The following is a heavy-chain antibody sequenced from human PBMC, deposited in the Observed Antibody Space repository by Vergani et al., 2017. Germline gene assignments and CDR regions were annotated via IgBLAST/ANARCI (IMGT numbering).Heavy chain of an antibody. CDR1: GYSFTSYW. V-gene: IGHV5-51*01. CDR2: IYPGDSDT. D-gene: IGHD3-10*01. Sequence: EVQLVQSGAEVKKPGESLKISCKGSGYSFTSYWIGWVRQMPGKGLEWMGIIYPGDSDTRYSPSFQGQVTISADKSISTAYLQWSSLKASDTAMYYCAGHSITMVRGVIISGWYDPWGQGTLVTVSS. CDR3: AGHSITMVRGVIISGWYDP. J-gene: IGHJ5*02.